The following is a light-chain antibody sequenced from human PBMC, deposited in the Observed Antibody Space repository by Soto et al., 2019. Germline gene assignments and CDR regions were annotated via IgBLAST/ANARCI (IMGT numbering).Light chain of an antibody. Sequence: DIQLTQSPSHLSASVGDRVAIVCLASQSISNHLNWYQQKPGKAPKLLIFAASSLQSGVPSRFSGSRSGPDFTLTISSLQPEDFATDDCQQRYSSPPTFGQGTKVDIK. J-gene: IGKJ1*01. CDR3: QQRYSSPPT. CDR1: QSISNH. CDR2: AAS. V-gene: IGKV1-39*01.